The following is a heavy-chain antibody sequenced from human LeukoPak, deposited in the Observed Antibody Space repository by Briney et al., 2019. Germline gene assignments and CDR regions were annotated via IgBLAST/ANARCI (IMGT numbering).Heavy chain of an antibody. Sequence: GRSLRLSCTASGFTFADYAMSWVRQAPGQGLEWVGFIRSKPYGGTTEYAASVKGRFTNSRDDSKSIAYLQMNSLKAEDTAIYYGTREEDYYYYMDVWGKGITVTVSS. CDR3: TREEDYYYYMDV. J-gene: IGHJ6*03. V-gene: IGHV3-49*04. CDR1: GFTFADYA. CDR2: IRSKPYGGTT.